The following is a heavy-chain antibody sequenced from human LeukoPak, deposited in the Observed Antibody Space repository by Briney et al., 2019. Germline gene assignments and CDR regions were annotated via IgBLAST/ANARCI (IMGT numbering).Heavy chain of an antibody. Sequence: SETLSLTCTVSGGSISSYYWSWIRQPPGKGLEGIGYIYYSGSTNYNPSLKSRVTVSADTSKNKFSIKLSSVTAAVNAVDYDGQVAGYSSSSRRGYFDYWGQGTLVTVSS. D-gene: IGHD6-6*01. CDR3: GQVAGYSSSSRRGYFDY. CDR2: IYYSGST. CDR1: GGSISSYY. V-gene: IGHV4-59*01. J-gene: IGHJ4*02.